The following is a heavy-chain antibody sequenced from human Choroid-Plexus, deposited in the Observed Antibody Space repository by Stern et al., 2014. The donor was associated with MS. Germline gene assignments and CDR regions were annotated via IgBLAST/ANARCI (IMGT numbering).Heavy chain of an antibody. CDR1: GFTFSNFG. CDR3: AKDRQWSTFFFDY. CDR2: ISYDGRDK. Sequence: GQLVQSGGGVAQPGRPLILSCAASGFTFSNFGMQWVRQAPGKGLEWVALISYDGRDKYYADSVKGRFTIFRYNSKNTLYMHMNSLRAEDTAVYYCAKDRQWSTFFFDYWGQGSLFTVSS. V-gene: IGHV3-30*18. J-gene: IGHJ4*02. D-gene: IGHD2-15*01.